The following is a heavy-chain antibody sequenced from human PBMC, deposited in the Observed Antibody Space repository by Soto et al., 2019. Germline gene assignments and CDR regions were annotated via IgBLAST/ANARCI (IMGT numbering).Heavy chain of an antibody. CDR2: IYYSGST. CDR1: GGSISSGGYY. V-gene: IGHV4-31*03. J-gene: IGHJ5*02. Sequence: PSETLSLTCTVSGGSISSGGYYWSWIRQHPGKGLEWIGYIYYSGSTYYNPSLKSRVTISVDTSKNQFSLKLSSVTAADTAVYYCARGLWFGEIHWFDPWGQGTLVTVSS. CDR3: ARGLWFGEIHWFDP. D-gene: IGHD3-10*01.